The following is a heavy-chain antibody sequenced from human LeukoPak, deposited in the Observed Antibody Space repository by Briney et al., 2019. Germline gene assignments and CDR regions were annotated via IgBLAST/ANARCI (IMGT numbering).Heavy chain of an antibody. D-gene: IGHD4-11*01. CDR3: AKAGFGDYSNWGPYYFDY. V-gene: IGHV3-30*18. Sequence: GGTLRLSCAASGFTFSSYGMHWVRQAPGKGLEWVAVISYDGSNKYYADSVKGRFTISRDNSKNTLYLQMNSLRAEDTAVYYCAKAGFGDYSNWGPYYFDYWGQGTLVTVSS. J-gene: IGHJ4*02. CDR1: GFTFSSYG. CDR2: ISYDGSNK.